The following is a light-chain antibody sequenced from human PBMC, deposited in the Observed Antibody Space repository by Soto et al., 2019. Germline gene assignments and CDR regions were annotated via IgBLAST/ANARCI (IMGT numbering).Light chain of an antibody. V-gene: IGKV3-15*01. Sequence: EVVMTQSPVTLSVSPGERATLFCRASQSVRSHLAWFQQKPGQAPNLLIFGASTRATGVPARFSGSESGTEFTLTISSLQSEDVGLYFCQQYNDWPRTFGGGTK. CDR1: QSVRSH. CDR2: GAS. J-gene: IGKJ4*01. CDR3: QQYNDWPRT.